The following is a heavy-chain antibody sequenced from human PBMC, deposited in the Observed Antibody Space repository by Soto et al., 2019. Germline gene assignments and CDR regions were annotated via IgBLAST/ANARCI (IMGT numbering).Heavy chain of an antibody. Sequence: QVQLVESGGGVVQPGRSLRLSCAASGFTFSSYGMHWVRQAPGKGLEWVAVIWYDGSNKYYADSVKGRFTISRDNSKNTLYLQMNSLRAEDTAVYYGARAAQSDSSSWYYYYGMDVWGQGTTVTVSS. D-gene: IGHD6-13*01. CDR1: GFTFSSYG. CDR2: IWYDGSNK. V-gene: IGHV3-33*01. CDR3: ARAAQSDSSSWYYYYGMDV. J-gene: IGHJ6*02.